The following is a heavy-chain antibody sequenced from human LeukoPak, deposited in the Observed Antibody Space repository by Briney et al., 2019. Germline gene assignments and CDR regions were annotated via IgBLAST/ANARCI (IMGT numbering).Heavy chain of an antibody. J-gene: IGHJ4*02. CDR3: ARDLGLSYSSGWSY. V-gene: IGHV1-69*05. CDR2: IIPIFGTA. CDR1: GGTFSSYA. Sequence: ASVKVSCKASGGTFSSYAISRVRQAPGQGLEWMGGIIPIFGTANYAQKFQGRVTITTDESTSTAYMELSSLRSEDTAVYYCARDLGLSYSSGWSYWGQGTLVTVSS. D-gene: IGHD6-19*01.